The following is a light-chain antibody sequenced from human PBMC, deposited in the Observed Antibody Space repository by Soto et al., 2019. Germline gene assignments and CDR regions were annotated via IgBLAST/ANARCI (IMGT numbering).Light chain of an antibody. CDR3: SSYTSSSTLV. CDR2: DVS. CDR1: SSDVGGYNY. Sequence: QSVLTQPASVSGSPGQSITISCTGTSSDVGGYNYVSWYQQHPGKAPKLMIYDVSTRPSGVSNRFSGSKSGNTASLTISGLQAEDEADYYGSSYTSSSTLVFGGGTQLTVL. V-gene: IGLV2-14*01. J-gene: IGLJ2*01.